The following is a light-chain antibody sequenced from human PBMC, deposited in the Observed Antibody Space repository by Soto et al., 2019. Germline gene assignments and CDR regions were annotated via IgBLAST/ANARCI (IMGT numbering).Light chain of an antibody. CDR2: GAS. CDR3: KQYYKWPRT. CDR1: QSVDSS. V-gene: IGKV3-15*01. J-gene: IGKJ1*01. Sequence: EIVMTQSPAILSLSPGERATLSCRASQSVDSSLAWYQQKPGQAPRLLIHGASTRAPDIPARFIGSGSGTEFTLTIRSLQSEDFAVYYCKQYYKWPRTFGQGTKVDIK.